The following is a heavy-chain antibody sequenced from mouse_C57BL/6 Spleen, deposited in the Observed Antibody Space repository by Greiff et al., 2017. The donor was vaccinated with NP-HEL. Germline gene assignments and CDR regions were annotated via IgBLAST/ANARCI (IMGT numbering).Heavy chain of an antibody. D-gene: IGHD2-4*01. CDR1: GYTFTDYY. J-gene: IGHJ3*01. CDR2: INPNNGGT. V-gene: IGHV1-26*01. Sequence: EVKLQQSGPELVKPGASVKISCKASGYTFTDYYMNWVKQSHGKSLEWIGDINPNNGGTSYNQKFKGKATLTVDKSSSTAYMELRSLQSEDSAVYYCAGRYDYGGFAYWGQGTLVTVSA. CDR3: AGRYDYGGFAY.